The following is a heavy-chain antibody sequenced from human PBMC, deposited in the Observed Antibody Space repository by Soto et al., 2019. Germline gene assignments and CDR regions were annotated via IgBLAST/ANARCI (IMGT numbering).Heavy chain of an antibody. CDR3: ARVYNYYGSRSIGNWFDP. V-gene: IGHV1-2*02. CDR2: TDPNSGGT. J-gene: IGHJ5*02. D-gene: IGHD3-10*01. CDR1: GYAFTGYY. Sequence: ASVKVSCKASGYAFTGYYMHWVRQAPVQGLERRGWTDPNSGGTNYAQKFQGRVTMTRDTCISTAYMELSRLRSDDTAVYYCARVYNYYGSRSIGNWFDPWGQGTLVTVSS.